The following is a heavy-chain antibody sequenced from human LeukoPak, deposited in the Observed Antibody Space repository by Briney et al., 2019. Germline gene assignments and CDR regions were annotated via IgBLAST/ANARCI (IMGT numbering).Heavy chain of an antibody. J-gene: IGHJ4*02. CDR2: ISAYNGNT. D-gene: IGHD3-9*01. CDR1: GYTFTSYG. CDR3: ARVANYDILTGYWDY. Sequence: ASVKVSCKASGYTFTSYGISWVRQAPGQGLEWMGWISAYNGNTNYAQKLQGRVTMTTDTSTSTAYMELRSPRSDDTAVYYCARVANYDILTGYWDYWGQGTLVTVSS. V-gene: IGHV1-18*04.